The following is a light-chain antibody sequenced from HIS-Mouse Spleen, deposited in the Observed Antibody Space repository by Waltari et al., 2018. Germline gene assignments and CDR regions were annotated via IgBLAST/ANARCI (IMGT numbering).Light chain of an antibody. CDR1: QGISSY. CDR3: QQLNSYPPT. Sequence: DIQLTQSPSFLSASVGDRVTITCRASQGISSYLAWYQQKPGKAPKLLIYAASNLKSGVPSRLRGSGSGTEFNITISSLQPEDFATYYCQQLNSYPPTFGQGTKVEIK. J-gene: IGKJ1*01. CDR2: AAS. V-gene: IGKV1-9*01.